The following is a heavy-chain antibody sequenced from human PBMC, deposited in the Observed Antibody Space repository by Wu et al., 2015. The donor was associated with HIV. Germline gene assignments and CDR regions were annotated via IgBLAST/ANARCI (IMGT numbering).Heavy chain of an antibody. D-gene: IGHD6-13*01. J-gene: IGHJ3*02. CDR2: INPSGGST. V-gene: IGHV1-46*02. CDR1: GYTFNSYF. CDR3: ARDWGSSWYAPAFDI. Sequence: QVRLVQSGTEVARPGTSVKISCQASGYTFNSYFLHWVRQAPGQGLEWMGIINPSGGSTSYAQKFQGRVTMTRDTSTSTVYMELSSLRSEDTAVYYCARDWGSSWYAPAFDIWGQGTLVTVSS.